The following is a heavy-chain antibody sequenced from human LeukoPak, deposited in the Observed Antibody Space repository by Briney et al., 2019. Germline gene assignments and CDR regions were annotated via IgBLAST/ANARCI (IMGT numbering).Heavy chain of an antibody. CDR2: IIPILGIA. Sequence: SVKVSCKASGGTFSSYTISWVRQAPGQGLEWMGRIIPILGIANYAQKFQGRVTITADKSTRTAYMELSSLRSEDTAVYYCARNGGGYSYGLKGNYYYYGMDVWGQGTTVTVSS. CDR3: ARNGGGYSYGLKGNYYYYGMDV. V-gene: IGHV1-69*02. CDR1: GGTFSSYT. J-gene: IGHJ6*02. D-gene: IGHD5-18*01.